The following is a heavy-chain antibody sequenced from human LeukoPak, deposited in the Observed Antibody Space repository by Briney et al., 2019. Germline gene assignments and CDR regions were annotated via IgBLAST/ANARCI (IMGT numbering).Heavy chain of an antibody. CDR2: INHSGST. V-gene: IGHV4-34*01. Sequence: PSETLSLTCAVYGVSFSGYYWSWIRQPPGEGLEWIGEINHSGSTNYNPSLKSRVSISVDSSKNQFSLKVSSVTAADTAVYYCARGSDTAAGLYWGQGTLVTVSS. J-gene: IGHJ4*02. CDR1: GVSFSGYY. D-gene: IGHD6-13*01. CDR3: ARGSDTAAGLY.